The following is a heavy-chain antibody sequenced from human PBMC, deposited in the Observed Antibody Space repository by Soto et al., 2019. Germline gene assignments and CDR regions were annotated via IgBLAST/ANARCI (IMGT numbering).Heavy chain of an antibody. D-gene: IGHD5-18*01. Sequence: GESVNISCACSPFTFSDYRINFVRQAPAKCRELISYIRNTPSAIVYADSVKGRFTICRDNAKNSMYLQMNSLTDADTAVYYCARDNIYAFDSWGKGTRGTASS. CDR2: IRNTPSAI. CDR1: PFTFSDYR. CDR3: ARDNIYAFDS. V-gene: IGHV3-48*02. J-gene: IGHJ4*02.